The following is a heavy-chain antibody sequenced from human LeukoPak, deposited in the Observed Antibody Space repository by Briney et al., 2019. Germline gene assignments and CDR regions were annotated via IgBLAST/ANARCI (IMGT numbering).Heavy chain of an antibody. Sequence: GGSLRLSCAASGFTFSSYGMHWVRQAPGKGLEWVSIIWYDGSNKYYADSVKGRFTTSRDNSKNTLYLQMNSLRAEDTAVYYCTRDPYDILIGYSPYFDYWGQGTLVTVSS. CDR1: GFTFSSYG. CDR2: IWYDGSNK. V-gene: IGHV3-33*01. J-gene: IGHJ4*02. D-gene: IGHD3-9*01. CDR3: TRDPYDILIGYSPYFDY.